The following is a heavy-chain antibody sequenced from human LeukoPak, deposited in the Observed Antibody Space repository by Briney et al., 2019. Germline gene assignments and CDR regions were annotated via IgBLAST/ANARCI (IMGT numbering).Heavy chain of an antibody. Sequence: SETLSLTCTVSGGSISSSSYYWGWIRQPPGKGLEWIGSIYYSGSTYYNPSLKSRVTISVDTSKNQFSLKLSSVTAADTAVYYCVVYYYYYMDVWGKGTTVTVSS. V-gene: IGHV4-39*01. J-gene: IGHJ6*03. CDR1: GGSISSSSYY. CDR2: IYYSGST. CDR3: VVYYYYYMDV.